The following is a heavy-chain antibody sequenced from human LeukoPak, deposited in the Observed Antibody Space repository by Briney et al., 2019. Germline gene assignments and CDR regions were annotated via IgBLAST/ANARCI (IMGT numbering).Heavy chain of an antibody. CDR2: IKSKTAGGTT. Sequence: GGSLRLSCAASGLSVSDAWMSWVRQAPGKGLEWVGRIKSKTAGGTTDYVASVKGRFTISRANSKNTLYLQMNRLSTEDTAVYYCPGPPDWGQGTLVTVSS. V-gene: IGHV3-15*01. CDR1: GLSVSDAW. CDR3: PGPPD. J-gene: IGHJ4*02.